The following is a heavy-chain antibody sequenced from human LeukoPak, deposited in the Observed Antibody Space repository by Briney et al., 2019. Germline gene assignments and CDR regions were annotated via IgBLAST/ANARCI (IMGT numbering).Heavy chain of an antibody. V-gene: IGHV4-59*11. CDR1: GGSISSHY. D-gene: IGHD4-11*01. Sequence: SETLSPTCTVSGGSISSHYWSWIRQPPGEGLEWIGYIYYSGSTNYNPSLKSRVTISVDTSKNQFSLKLSSVTAADTAVYYCARVYSNYNYYYYYYMDVWGKGTTVTVSS. CDR2: IYYSGST. CDR3: ARVYSNYNYYYYYYMDV. J-gene: IGHJ6*03.